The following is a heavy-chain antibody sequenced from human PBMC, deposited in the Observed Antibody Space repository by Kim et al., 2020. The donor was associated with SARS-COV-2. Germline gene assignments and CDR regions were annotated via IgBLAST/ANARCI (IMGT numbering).Heavy chain of an antibody. CDR2: INAGNGNT. V-gene: IGHV1-3*01. D-gene: IGHD3-22*01. Sequence: ASVKVSCKASGYTFTSYAMHWVRQAPGQRLEWMGWINAGNGNTKYSQKFQGRVTITRDTSASTAYMELSSLRSEDTAVYYCASADSYYYDSSGYFVWGQGTLVTVSS. CDR1: GYTFTSYA. CDR3: ASADSYYYDSSGYFV. J-gene: IGHJ4*02.